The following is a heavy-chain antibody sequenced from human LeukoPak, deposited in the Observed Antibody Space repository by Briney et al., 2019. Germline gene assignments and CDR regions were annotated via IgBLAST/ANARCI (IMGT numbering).Heavy chain of an antibody. CDR2: ISSSSSYI. V-gene: IGHV3-21*01. D-gene: IGHD5-18*01. CDR1: GFTFSSYS. CDR3: ARDYVDTAMVPTFDY. Sequence: MSGGSLRPSCAASGFTFSSYSMNWVRQAPGKGLEWVSSISSSSSYIYYADSVKGRFTISRDNAKNSLYLQMNSLRAEDTAVYYCARDYVDTAMVPTFDYWGQGTLVTVSS. J-gene: IGHJ4*02.